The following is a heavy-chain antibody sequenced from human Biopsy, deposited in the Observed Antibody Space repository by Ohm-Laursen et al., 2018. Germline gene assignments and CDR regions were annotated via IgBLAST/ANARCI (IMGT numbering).Heavy chain of an antibody. CDR2: IISMVSTP. CDR1: GGTFNNYG. J-gene: IGHJ6*01. D-gene: IGHD2/OR15-2a*01. Sequence: GSSVKVSCNASGGTFNNYGITWVRQAPGQGLEWVGRIISMVSTPKYAQRFQGRATITVDKSTSTAYLDLSSLKSEDTAVYYCARDKTVLNYYFASDVWEQGTTVTVSS. CDR3: ARDKTVLNYYFASDV. V-gene: IGHV1-69*04.